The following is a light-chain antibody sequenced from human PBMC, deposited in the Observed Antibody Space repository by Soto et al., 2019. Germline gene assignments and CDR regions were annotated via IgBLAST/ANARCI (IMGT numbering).Light chain of an antibody. CDR2: DDN. J-gene: IGLJ1*01. V-gene: IGLV1-51*01. Sequence: QSVLTQPPSVSAAPGQKVTIPCSGSSSNIGGNSVSWYQQLPGTAPKLLIYDDNKRPSGIPDRFSGSKSGTSATLGITGFQTGDEADYYCGSWDSSLSAYVFGTGTKGTVL. CDR3: GSWDSSLSAYV. CDR1: SSNIGGNS.